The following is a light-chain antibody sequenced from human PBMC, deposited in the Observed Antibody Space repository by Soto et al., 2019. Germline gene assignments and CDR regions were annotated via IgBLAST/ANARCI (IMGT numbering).Light chain of an antibody. CDR2: DAS. V-gene: IGKV3-11*01. Sequence: EIVLTQSPATLSLSPGERAILSCRASQSVSSYLGWYQQKPGQAPRLLIYDASNRATGIPARFSGSGSGTDFTLTISSLEPEDFAVYYCQQRSNWPITFGQGTRLEIK. CDR1: QSVSSY. CDR3: QQRSNWPIT. J-gene: IGKJ5*01.